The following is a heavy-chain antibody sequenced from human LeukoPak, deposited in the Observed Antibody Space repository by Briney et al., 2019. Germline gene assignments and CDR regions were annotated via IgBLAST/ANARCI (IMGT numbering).Heavy chain of an antibody. V-gene: IGHV3-30*18. CDR1: XXTFXXXX. CDR3: AKERCSGXXXXIFXS. J-gene: IGHJ5*01. CDR2: ISYDGSNT. Sequence: RLSCXASXXTFXXXXXXWXXXXXGXXXXCVXXISYDGSNTYYADSVKGRFTISRDNSKSTLSLQLSSLGVEDTAVYYCAKERCSGXXXXIFXSXG. D-gene: IGHD2-15*01.